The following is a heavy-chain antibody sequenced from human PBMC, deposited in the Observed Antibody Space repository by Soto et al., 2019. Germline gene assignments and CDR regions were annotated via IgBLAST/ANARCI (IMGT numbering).Heavy chain of an antibody. Sequence: QVQLVESGGGVVQPGRSLRLSCAASGFTFSSYGMHWVRQAPGKGLEWVAIISYDGSNKYYADSVKGRFTISRDNSKNTLYLQMNSLRAEDTAVYYCAKDGGVLADYIWGSYRYSIDYWGQGTLVTVSS. V-gene: IGHV3-30*18. CDR2: ISYDGSNK. CDR1: GFTFSSYG. CDR3: AKDGGVLADYIWGSYRYSIDY. J-gene: IGHJ4*02. D-gene: IGHD3-16*02.